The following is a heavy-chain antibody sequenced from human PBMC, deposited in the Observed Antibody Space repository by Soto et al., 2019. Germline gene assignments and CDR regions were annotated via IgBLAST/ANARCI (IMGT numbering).Heavy chain of an antibody. Sequence: ASVKVSCKASGGTFSSYTISWVRQAPGQGLEWMGRIIPILGIANYAQKFQGRVTITTDKSTSTAYMELSSLRSEDTAVYYCARDPADFWSLAPFDIWGQGTMVTVSS. CDR1: GGTFSSYT. J-gene: IGHJ3*02. D-gene: IGHD3-3*01. CDR3: ARDPADFWSLAPFDI. CDR2: IIPILGIA. V-gene: IGHV1-69*04.